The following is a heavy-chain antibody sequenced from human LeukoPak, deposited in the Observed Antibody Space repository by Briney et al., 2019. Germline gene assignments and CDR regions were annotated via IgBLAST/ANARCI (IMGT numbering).Heavy chain of an antibody. D-gene: IGHD6-19*01. CDR3: ATGVRGYNSALDY. V-gene: IGHV3-21*01. Sequence: GGSLRLSCAASGFTFSNYYINWVRQAPGKGLEWVSSISSGRNYIYYADSLKGRVTISRDNAKNSLYLQMNSLRAEDTAVYYCATGVRGYNSALDYWGQGTLVTVSP. J-gene: IGHJ4*02. CDR2: ISSGRNYI. CDR1: GFTFSNYY.